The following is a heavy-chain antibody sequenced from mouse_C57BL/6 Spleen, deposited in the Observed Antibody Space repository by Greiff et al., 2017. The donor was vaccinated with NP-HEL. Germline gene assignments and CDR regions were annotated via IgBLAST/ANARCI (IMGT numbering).Heavy chain of an antibody. CDR2: ISYDGSN. CDR3: ARFYDYDGYAMDY. CDR1: GYSITSGYY. J-gene: IGHJ4*01. V-gene: IGHV3-6*01. Sequence: EVKLQESGPGLVKPSQSLSLTCSVTGYSITSGYYWNWIRQFPGNKLEWMGYISYDGSNNYNPSLKNRISITRDTSKNQFFLKLNSVTTEDTATYYCARFYDYDGYAMDYWGQGTSVTVSS. D-gene: IGHD2-4*01.